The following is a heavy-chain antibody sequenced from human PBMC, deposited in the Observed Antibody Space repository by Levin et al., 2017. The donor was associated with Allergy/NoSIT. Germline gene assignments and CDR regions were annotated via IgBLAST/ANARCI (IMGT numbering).Heavy chain of an antibody. Sequence: GGSLRLSCAASGFTFSSYTMSWVRQAPGKGLEWVSAISGSGGSTYYADSVKGRFTISRDNSKNTLYLQMNSLRAEDTAVYYCASSRKGGWDLYYYYYGMDVWGQGTTVTVSS. CDR3: ASSRKGGWDLYYYYYGMDV. V-gene: IGHV3-23*01. CDR2: ISGSGGST. CDR1: GFTFSSYT. D-gene: IGHD6-19*01. J-gene: IGHJ6*02.